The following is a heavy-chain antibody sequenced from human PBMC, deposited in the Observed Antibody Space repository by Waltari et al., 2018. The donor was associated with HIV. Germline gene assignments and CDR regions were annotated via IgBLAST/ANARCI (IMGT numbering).Heavy chain of an antibody. CDR2: IYYSGST. CDR3: ARVTTRTDDYVWGSYRYTGAFDI. V-gene: IGHV4-59*01. J-gene: IGHJ3*02. D-gene: IGHD3-16*02. CDR1: GGSISSYY. Sequence: QVQLQESGPGLVKPSETLSLTCTVPGGSISSYYWSWIRQPPGKGLEGIGYIYYSGSTNYNPSLKSRVTISVDTSKNQFSLKLSSVTAADTAVYYCARVTTRTDDYVWGSYRYTGAFDIWGQGTMVTVSS.